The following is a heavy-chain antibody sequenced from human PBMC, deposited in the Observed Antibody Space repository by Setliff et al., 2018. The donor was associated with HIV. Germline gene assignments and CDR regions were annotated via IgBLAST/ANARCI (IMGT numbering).Heavy chain of an antibody. J-gene: IGHJ4*02. Sequence: SETLSLTCSVSGGSISSGGYSWSWIRQPPGKGLEWIGEINHGGSTIYNPSLKSRVTISIDTSKNQFSLNLTSVTAADTALYFCARLGDSGYDFRGYFDYWGQGKLVTVSS. CDR3: ARLGDSGYDFRGYFDY. V-gene: IGHV4-30-2*01. CDR1: GGSISSGGYS. D-gene: IGHD5-12*01. CDR2: INHGGST.